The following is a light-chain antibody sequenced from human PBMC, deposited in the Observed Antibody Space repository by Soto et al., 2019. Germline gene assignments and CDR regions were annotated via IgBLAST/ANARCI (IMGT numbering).Light chain of an antibody. CDR2: GTS. CDR1: QSVSSNY. J-gene: IGKJ1*01. CDR3: QQYGSSLSWT. V-gene: IGKV3-20*01. Sequence: EIVFTQSPGTLSLSQGERATLSCRASQSVSSNYLVWYQQNPGQAPRLLIYGTSIRATGIPDRFSGSGSGTDFTLTISRLEPEDFAVYYCQQYGSSLSWTFGQGTKVDIK.